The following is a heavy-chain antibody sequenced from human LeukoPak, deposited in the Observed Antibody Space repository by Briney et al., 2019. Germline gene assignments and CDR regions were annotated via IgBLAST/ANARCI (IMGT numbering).Heavy chain of an antibody. J-gene: IGHJ5*02. Sequence: HGESLKISCKGSGYRFSNYWIGWVRHMPGKGLEWMGIIYPADSDIRYSPSFQGQVTISADKSISTAYLQWSSLKASDTAIYYCARQEYCSGGSCYTWFDPWGQGTLVTVSS. CDR1: GYRFSNYW. CDR3: ARQEYCSGGSCYTWFDP. V-gene: IGHV5-51*01. CDR2: IYPADSDI. D-gene: IGHD2-15*01.